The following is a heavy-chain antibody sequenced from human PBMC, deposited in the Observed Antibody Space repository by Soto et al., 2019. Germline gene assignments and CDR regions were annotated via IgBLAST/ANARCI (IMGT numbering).Heavy chain of an antibody. Sequence: QVQLVQSGAEVKKPGSSVKVSCTASGDTFSSFTISWLRQAPGQGLEWMGGIIPVFGTTDYEQRFQGRVTIPADGSTSTAYMELSSLSSADTAVYYCAASSPYILLRGNMDDSAMDVWGQGTTVTVSS. CDR2: IIPVFGTT. J-gene: IGHJ6*02. CDR1: GDTFSSFT. V-gene: IGHV1-69*01. D-gene: IGHD3-16*01. CDR3: AASSPYILLRGNMDDSAMDV.